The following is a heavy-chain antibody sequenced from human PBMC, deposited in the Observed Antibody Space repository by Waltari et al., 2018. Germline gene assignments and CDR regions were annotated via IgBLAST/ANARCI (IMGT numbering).Heavy chain of an antibody. CDR3: ARGYCSSTSCNLYGMDV. CDR1: GGTFSSYA. V-gene: IGHV1-69*09. CDR2: IIPILGIA. D-gene: IGHD2-2*01. J-gene: IGHJ6*02. Sequence: QVQLVQSGAEVKKPGSSVKVSCKASGGTFSSYAISWVRQAPGQGLEWMGRIIPILGIANYAQKFQGRVTITADKSTSTAYMELSSLRSEDTAVYYCARGYCSSTSCNLYGMDVWGQGTTVTVSS.